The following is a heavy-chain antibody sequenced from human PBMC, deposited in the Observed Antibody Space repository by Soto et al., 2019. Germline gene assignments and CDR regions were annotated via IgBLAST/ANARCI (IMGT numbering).Heavy chain of an antibody. D-gene: IGHD3-22*01. CDR1: GGSVSSGSYY. CDR3: ARSEDYYDSSGYYPNWFDP. Sequence: SETLSLTCTVSGGSVSSGSYYWSWIRQPPGKGLEWIGYIYYSGNTNYNPSLKSRVTISVDTSKNQFSLKLSSVTAADTAVYYCARSEDYYDSSGYYPNWFDPWGRGTLVTVSS. V-gene: IGHV4-61*01. J-gene: IGHJ5*02. CDR2: IYYSGNT.